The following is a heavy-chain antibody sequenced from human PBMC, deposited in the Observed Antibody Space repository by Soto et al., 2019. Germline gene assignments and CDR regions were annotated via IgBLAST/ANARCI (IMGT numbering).Heavy chain of an antibody. J-gene: IGHJ6*02. CDR2: IIPIFGTA. CDR3: AGCQTIVAGTNYYYGMDV. D-gene: IGHD6-19*01. CDR1: GGTFSSYA. V-gene: IGHV1-69*12. Sequence: QVQLVQSGAEVKKPGSSVKVSCKASGGTFSSYAISWVRQAPGQGLEWMGGIIPIFGTANYAQKFQGRVTITADESTSTAYMEPSSLRSEDTAVYYCAGCQTIVAGTNYYYGMDVWGQGTTVTVSS.